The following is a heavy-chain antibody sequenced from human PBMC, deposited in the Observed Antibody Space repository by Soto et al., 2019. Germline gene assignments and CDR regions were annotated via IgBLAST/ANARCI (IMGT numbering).Heavy chain of an antibody. CDR1: ALTASKNY. D-gene: IGHD3-10*01. Sequence: EVQLVESGGGLVQPGGSLRLSCAGSALTASKNYMSWVRQPPGKGLEWVSVIYSGGTTYYADSVKDRFSISRDNSKSTLYLQMDNLRAGDTALYYCARGGSGSDWDYYGMDVWGQGTTVTVSS. CDR2: IYSGGTT. CDR3: ARGGSGSDWDYYGMDV. V-gene: IGHV3-66*01. J-gene: IGHJ6*02.